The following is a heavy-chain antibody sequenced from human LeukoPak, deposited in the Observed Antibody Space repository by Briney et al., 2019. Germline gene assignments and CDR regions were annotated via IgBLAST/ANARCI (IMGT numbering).Heavy chain of an antibody. D-gene: IGHD2-2*02. Sequence: SGGSPRLSCAASGFTFINYAMSWVRQAPGRGLEWVSVICGNAACTLYADSVKGRFIISRDNSRNTMYLYLQMNSLRAEDTAVYYCARHLATSGSYPLDYWGQGTPVTVSS. V-gene: IGHV3-23*01. CDR1: GFTFINYA. CDR2: ICGNAACT. J-gene: IGHJ4*02. CDR3: ARHLATSGSYPLDY.